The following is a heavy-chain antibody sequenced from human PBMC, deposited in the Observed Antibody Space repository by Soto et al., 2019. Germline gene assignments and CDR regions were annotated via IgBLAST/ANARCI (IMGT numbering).Heavy chain of an antibody. CDR1: GAETRTGSHN. CDR2: IYYSGST. Sequence: HTCFITGAETRTGSHNPSSTRQTPGKGLEWIGYIYYSGSTYYNPSLKSRVTISVDMSKNQFSLKLSSVTAADTAVYYCARACYVLLTGNYPHFDYWSLGTLVT. CDR3: ARACYVLLTGNYPHFDY. V-gene: IGHV4-31*02. J-gene: IGHJ4*02. D-gene: IGHD3-9*01.